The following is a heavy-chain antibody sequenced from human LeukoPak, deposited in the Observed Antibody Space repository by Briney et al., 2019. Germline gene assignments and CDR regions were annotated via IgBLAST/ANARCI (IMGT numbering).Heavy chain of an antibody. D-gene: IGHD6-13*01. CDR3: ARVSSSWHYFDY. V-gene: IGHV3-21*01. J-gene: IGHJ4*02. CDR1: GFTFSSYT. CDR2: ISSSSSCI. Sequence: GGSLTLSCAASGFTFSSYTMTWVRQAPGKGLEWVSSISSSSSCIYYADSVKGRFTISRHNAKNSLYLQMNSLRVEDTAVYYCARVSSSWHYFDYWGQGTLVTVSS.